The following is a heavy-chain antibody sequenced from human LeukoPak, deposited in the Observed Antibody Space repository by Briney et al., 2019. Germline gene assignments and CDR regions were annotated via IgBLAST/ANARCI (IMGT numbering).Heavy chain of an antibody. V-gene: IGHV3-23*01. J-gene: IGHJ4*02. CDR3: AKVPPYYDFWSGYSYYFDY. CDR1: GFTFSSYA. CDR2: ISGSGGST. D-gene: IGHD3-3*01. Sequence: GGSLRLSCAASGFTFSSYAMSWVRQAPGKGLEWVSAISGSGGSTYYADSVKGRFTISRDNSKNTLYLQMNSLRAEDTAVYYCAKVPPYYDFWSGYSYYFDYWGQGTLVTVSS.